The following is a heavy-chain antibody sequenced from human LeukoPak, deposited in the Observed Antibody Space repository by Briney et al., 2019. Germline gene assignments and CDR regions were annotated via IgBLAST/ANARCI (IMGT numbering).Heavy chain of an antibody. V-gene: IGHV1-2*02. CDR1: GYTFTGYY. J-gene: IGHJ4*02. CDR3: ARAYSESYPYFDY. CDR2: INPNIGGT. Sequence: ASVKVSCKTSGYTFTGYYIHWVRQSPGQGLEWMGWINPNIGGTDYSQKFQGRVTMTRDTSITTAYMELSRLRSDDTAVYYCARAYSESYPYFDYWGQGTLVTVSS. D-gene: IGHD1-26*01.